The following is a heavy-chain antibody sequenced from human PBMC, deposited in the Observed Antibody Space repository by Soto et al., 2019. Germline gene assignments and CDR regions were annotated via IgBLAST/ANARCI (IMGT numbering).Heavy chain of an antibody. CDR1: GGSISSSSYY. CDR3: ARHRAGAEGSWYSLDYYYYMDV. J-gene: IGHJ6*03. V-gene: IGHV4-39*01. D-gene: IGHD6-13*01. CDR2: IYYSGRT. Sequence: QLQLQESGPGLVKPSETLSLTCTVSGGSISSSSYYWGWIRQPPGKGLEWIGSIYYSGRTYYNPSLKSRVTLSGDTSKTQFSLKLSSVTAADTAVYYCARHRAGAEGSWYSLDYYYYMDVWGKGTTVTVSS.